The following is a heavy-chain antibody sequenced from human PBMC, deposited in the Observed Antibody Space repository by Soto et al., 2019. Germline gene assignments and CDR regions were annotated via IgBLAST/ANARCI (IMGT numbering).Heavy chain of an antibody. D-gene: IGHD3-22*01. J-gene: IGHJ4*02. CDR1: GFSLSTSGMC. CDR3: ARTRYHYDRRSAGYYFDY. V-gene: IGHV2-70*01. CDR2: IDWDDDK. Sequence: SGPTLVNPTQTLTLTCTFSGFSLSTSGMCVSWIRQPPGKALEWLALIDWDDDKDYSTSLKTRLTLSKDTSKNQVVLTMTSMDPVDTATYYCARTRYHYDRRSAGYYFDYWAQGTLITVSS.